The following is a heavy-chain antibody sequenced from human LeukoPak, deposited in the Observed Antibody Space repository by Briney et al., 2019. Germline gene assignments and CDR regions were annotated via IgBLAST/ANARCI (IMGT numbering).Heavy chain of an antibody. D-gene: IGHD2-8*02. J-gene: IGHJ4*02. CDR2: IYHSGST. CDR3: TRNPTGGYYYFDY. CDR1: AYSISSAYY. V-gene: IGHV4-38-2*02. Sequence: PSETLSLTCTVSAYSISSAYYWGWIRQPPGKGLEWIGSIYHSGSTYYNPSLKNRVTISVDTSNNQFSLKLSSVTAAGTAVYYCTRNPTGGYYYFDYWGQGMLVTVSS.